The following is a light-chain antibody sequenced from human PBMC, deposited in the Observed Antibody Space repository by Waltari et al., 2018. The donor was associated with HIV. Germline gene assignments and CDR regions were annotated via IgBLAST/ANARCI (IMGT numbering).Light chain of an antibody. CDR3: QQYHNWPPIT. J-gene: IGKJ5*01. CDR1: QSVNNK. CDR2: VSS. V-gene: IGKV3-15*01. Sequence: EIVMTQSPATLSVSPGERATLSCRASQSVNNKLAWYQQKPGQAPRLLIYVSSTRATGIPARFSGSGSVTEFTLTISSLQSEDFAVYYCQQYHNWPPITFGQGTRLE.